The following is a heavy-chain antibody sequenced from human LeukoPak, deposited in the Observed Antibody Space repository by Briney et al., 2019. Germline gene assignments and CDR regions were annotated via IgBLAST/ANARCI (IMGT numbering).Heavy chain of an antibody. Sequence: GGSLRLSCAASGFTFSSYGMSWVRQAPRGGLEWVSAISGSGDSTYYADSVKGRFTISRDNSKNTLYLQMNSLRAEDTAVFYCAKEIHDSSGYYSYFDYWGQGTLVSVSS. D-gene: IGHD3-22*01. CDR1: GFTFSSYG. CDR3: AKEIHDSSGYYSYFDY. J-gene: IGHJ4*02. CDR2: ISGSGDST. V-gene: IGHV3-23*01.